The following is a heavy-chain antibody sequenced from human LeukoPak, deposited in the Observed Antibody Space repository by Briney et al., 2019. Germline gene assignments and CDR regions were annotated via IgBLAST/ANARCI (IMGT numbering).Heavy chain of an antibody. CDR3: LRHSVEREKWRAFDI. V-gene: IGHV3-7*01. CDR2: IKQDGSEK. CDR1: GFTFSSYS. D-gene: IGHD1-1*01. J-gene: IGHJ3*02. Sequence: PGGSLRLSCAASGFTFSSYSMSWVRQAPGKGLEWVANIKQDGSEKNYGESVKGRFTISRDNAKNSLFLDLKSLRVEDTAVYYCLRHSVEREKWRAFDIWGQGTVVTVSS.